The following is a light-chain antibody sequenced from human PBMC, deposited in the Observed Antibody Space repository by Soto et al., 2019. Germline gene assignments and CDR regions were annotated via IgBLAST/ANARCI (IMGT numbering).Light chain of an antibody. CDR3: AAWDDSLSGFYV. CDR2: SNN. CDR1: SSNIGSNT. J-gene: IGLJ1*01. V-gene: IGLV1-44*01. Sequence: SVLTQPPSASGTPGQRVTISCSGSSSNIGSNTVSWYQQLPGTAPKLLIYSNNQRPSGVPDRFSGSKSGTSASLAISGLQSEDEADYYCAAWDDSLSGFYVFGTGTKVPV.